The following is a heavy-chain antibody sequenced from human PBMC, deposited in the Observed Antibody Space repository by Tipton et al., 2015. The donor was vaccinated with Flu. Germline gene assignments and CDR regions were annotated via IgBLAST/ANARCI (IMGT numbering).Heavy chain of an antibody. D-gene: IGHD6-19*01. V-gene: IGHV4-61*02. Sequence: TLSLTCSVSGASISSGRYDWSWIRQPAGKGLEWIGRISTRGTTNYNPSLKSRVTISADTSKNQFSLRLSSVTAADTAIYSCARGALAGAATGNWFDPWGQGTLVTVSS. CDR1: GASISSGRYD. CDR2: ISTRGTT. CDR3: ARGALAGAATGNWFDP. J-gene: IGHJ5*02.